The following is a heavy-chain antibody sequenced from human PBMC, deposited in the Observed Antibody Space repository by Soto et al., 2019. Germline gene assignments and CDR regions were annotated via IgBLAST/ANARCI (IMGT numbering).Heavy chain of an antibody. CDR3: ARACGGDCYFFGPSDAFDI. Sequence: YWILHQQPPEKGLEWMAIIYPVDSDTRYSPSFKGQVTISADKSISTAYLQWSSLKASDTAMYYCARACGGDCYFFGPSDAFDIWGQGTMVTVSS. V-gene: IGHV5-51*07. CDR2: IYPVDSDT. D-gene: IGHD2-21*01. CDR1: YW. J-gene: IGHJ3*02.